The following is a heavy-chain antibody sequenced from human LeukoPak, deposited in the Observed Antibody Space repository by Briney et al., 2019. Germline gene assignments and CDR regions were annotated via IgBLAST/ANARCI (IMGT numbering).Heavy chain of an antibody. Sequence: ASVTVSCKASGGTFSSYAISWVRQAPGQGLEWMGWMNPNSGNTGYAQKFQGRVTMTRNTSISTAYMELSSLRSEDTAVYYCARGIATTERDYWGQGTLVTVSS. V-gene: IGHV1-8*02. CDR3: ARGIATTERDY. CDR1: GGTFSSYA. J-gene: IGHJ4*02. D-gene: IGHD1-26*01. CDR2: MNPNSGNT.